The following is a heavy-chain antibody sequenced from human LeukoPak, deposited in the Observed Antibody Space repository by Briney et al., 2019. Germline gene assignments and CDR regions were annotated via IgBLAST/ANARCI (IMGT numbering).Heavy chain of an antibody. CDR2: ITSSSSII. V-gene: IGHV3-48*04. D-gene: IGHD6-19*01. J-gene: IGHJ4*02. Sequence: GGSLRLSCAASGFTFNTYSMNWVRQAPGKGLEWVSYITSSSSIIYYADSVKGRFTISRDNAKNSLYLQMNSLRAEDTAVYYCARTGHSSGWSAYFDYWGQGTLVTVSS. CDR1: GFTFNTYS. CDR3: ARTGHSSGWSAYFDY.